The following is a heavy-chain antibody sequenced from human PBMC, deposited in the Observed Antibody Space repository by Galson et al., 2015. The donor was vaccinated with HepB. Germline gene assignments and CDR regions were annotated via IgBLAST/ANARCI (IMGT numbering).Heavy chain of an antibody. CDR3: ARDLLGYYDN. CDR2: IIPVFGIA. Sequence: SVKVSCKASGATFSSAAISWVRQAPGQGVEWVGGIIPVFGIAKYAQKFQGRVAVTADESTRTSYMEVSSLRPEDTAVFYCARDLLGYYDNWGQGTLVIVSS. J-gene: IGHJ4*02. V-gene: IGHV1-69*13. CDR1: GATFSSAA.